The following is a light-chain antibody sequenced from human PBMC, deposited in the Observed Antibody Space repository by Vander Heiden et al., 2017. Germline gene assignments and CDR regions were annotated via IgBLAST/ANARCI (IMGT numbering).Light chain of an antibody. CDR3: CSYAGISTYV. CDR2: EVR. Sequence: QSALTQPVSVYGSPGQSLTISCTGTSSDLGNYNRVSWYQQPPGKAPKLMIDEVRKRPSGVSNRFSSSKSDNTASLTISRLQAEDEADYYCCSYAGISTYVFETGTKVTVL. CDR1: SSDLGNYNR. V-gene: IGLV2-23*02. J-gene: IGLJ1*01.